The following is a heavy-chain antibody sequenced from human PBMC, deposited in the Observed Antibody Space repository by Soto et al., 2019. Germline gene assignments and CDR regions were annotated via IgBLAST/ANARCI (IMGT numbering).Heavy chain of an antibody. J-gene: IGHJ5*02. V-gene: IGHV4-30-2*01. CDR1: GGSISSGGYS. D-gene: IGHD6-19*01. CDR3: ARVKAVDGHKNWFDP. Sequence: SETLSLTCAVSGGSISSGGYSWSWIRQPPGKGLEWIGYIYHSGSTYYNPSLKSRVTISVDRSKNQFSLKLSSVTAADTAVYYCARVKAVDGHKNWFDPWGQGTLVTVSS. CDR2: IYHSGST.